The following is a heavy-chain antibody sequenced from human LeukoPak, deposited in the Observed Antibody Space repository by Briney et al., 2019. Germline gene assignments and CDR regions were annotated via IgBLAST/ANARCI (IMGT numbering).Heavy chain of an antibody. J-gene: IGHJ4*02. CDR1: GGSFSGYY. D-gene: IGHD6-6*01. CDR3: AREQLIHRRTSKLKKRNLYYFDY. CDR2: INHSGST. Sequence: SETLSLTCAVYGGSFSGYYWSWIRQPPGKGLEWIGEINHSGSTNYNPSLKSRVTISVDTSKNQFSLKLSSVTAADTAVYYCAREQLIHRRTSKLKKRNLYYFDYWGQGTLVTVSS. V-gene: IGHV4-34*01.